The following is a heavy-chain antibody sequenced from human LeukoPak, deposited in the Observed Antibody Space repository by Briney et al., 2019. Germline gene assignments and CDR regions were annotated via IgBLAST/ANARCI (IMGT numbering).Heavy chain of an antibody. CDR3: ARGIASSRSVAIDL. D-gene: IGHD6-13*01. CDR1: DFTFSSHR. V-gene: IGHV3-74*01. J-gene: IGHJ4*02. Sequence: GGSLRLFCAASDFTFSSHRMYWVRQAPGKGLVCVARLGGDGGTTRHDDSVKGRFTMSRDNAKKSLYLQMNSLGVEDTALYYCARGIASSRSVAIDLWGKGTLVAVSS. CDR2: LGGDGGTT.